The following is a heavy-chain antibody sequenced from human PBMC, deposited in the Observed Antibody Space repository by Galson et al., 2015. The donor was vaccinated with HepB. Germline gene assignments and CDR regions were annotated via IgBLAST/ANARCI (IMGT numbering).Heavy chain of an antibody. J-gene: IGHJ4*02. CDR3: ARDNGAAAYYDFWSGYLGVGFCFDY. Sequence: SLRLSCAASGFTFSSYWMSWVRQAPGKGLEWVANIKQDGSEKYYVDSVKGRFTISRDNAKNSLYLQMNSLRAEDTAVYYCARDNGAAAYYDFWSGYLGVGFCFDYWGQGTLATVSS. CDR2: IKQDGSEK. V-gene: IGHV3-7*01. CDR1: GFTFSSYW. D-gene: IGHD3-3*01.